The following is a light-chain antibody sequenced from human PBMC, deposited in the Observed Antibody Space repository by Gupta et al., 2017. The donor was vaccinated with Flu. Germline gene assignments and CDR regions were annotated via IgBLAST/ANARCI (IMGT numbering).Light chain of an antibody. V-gene: IGKV3-11*01. CDR3: QRRSDPFT. CDR2: ATS. CDR1: RSVSSH. J-gene: IGKJ3*01. Sequence: EIVLTQSPATLSLSPGERATLSCRASRSVSSHLAWYQQKPGQSPRLLIYATSNRATGIPARLSGSGSGTDFTLTISSLEPEDFAVYYCQRRSDPFTFGPGTKVEI.